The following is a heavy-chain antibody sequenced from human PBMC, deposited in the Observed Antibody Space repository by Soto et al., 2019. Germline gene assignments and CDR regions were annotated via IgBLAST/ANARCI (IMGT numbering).Heavy chain of an antibody. Sequence: EVQLVESGGGLVKPGGSLRLSCAGSGFTFSNAWMSWVRRAPGKGLEWVGRIKSDADGGAIDYAAPVKGRFTISRDDSKNTLFLQMNNLRAEDTAVYSCTPSKAPLEPPTNDFWGQGTPVIVSS. CDR2: IKSDADGGAI. CDR3: TPSKAPLEPPTNDF. CDR1: GFTFSNAW. J-gene: IGHJ4*02. D-gene: IGHD1-1*01. V-gene: IGHV3-15*01.